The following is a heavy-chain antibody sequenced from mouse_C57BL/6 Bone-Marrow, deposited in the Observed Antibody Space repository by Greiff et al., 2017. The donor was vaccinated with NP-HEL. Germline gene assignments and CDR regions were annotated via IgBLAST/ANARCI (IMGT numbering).Heavy chain of an antibody. J-gene: IGHJ4*01. V-gene: IGHV1-7*01. CDR3: AREATVDYAMDY. D-gene: IGHD1-1*01. Sequence: VQLQESGAELAKPGASVKLSCKASGYTFTSYWMHWVKQRPGQGLEWIGYINPSSGYTKYNQKFKDKATSTADKSSSTAYMQLSSLTYEDSAVYYCAREATVDYAMDYWGQGTSVTVSS. CDR1: GYTFTSYW. CDR2: INPSSGYT.